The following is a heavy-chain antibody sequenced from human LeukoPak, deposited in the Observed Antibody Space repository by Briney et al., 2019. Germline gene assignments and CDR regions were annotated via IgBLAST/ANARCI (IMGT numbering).Heavy chain of an antibody. Sequence: ASVKVSCKASGHTFTSYGISWVRQAPGQGLEWMGWISAYNGNTNYAQKLQGRVTMTTDTSTSTAYMELRSLRSDDTAVYYCARDYTVVGASWRFNYWFDPWGQGTLVTVSS. CDR1: GHTFTSYG. V-gene: IGHV1-18*01. J-gene: IGHJ5*02. D-gene: IGHD1-26*01. CDR3: ARDYTVVGASWRFNYWFDP. CDR2: ISAYNGNT.